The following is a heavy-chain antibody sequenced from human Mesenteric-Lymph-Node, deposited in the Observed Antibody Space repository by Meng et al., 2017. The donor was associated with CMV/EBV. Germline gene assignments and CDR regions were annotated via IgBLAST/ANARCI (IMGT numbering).Heavy chain of an antibody. J-gene: IGHJ4*02. CDR3: ARVLDRSDSSGYLDEPPDY. D-gene: IGHD3-22*01. Sequence: GGSLRLSCAASGFTFSSYTMNWVRQAPGKGLEWVSSISSSTTYMYYAASVKGRFTISRDNAKNSLYLQMNSLRAEDTAVYYCARVLDRSDSSGYLDEPPDYWGQGTLVTVSS. V-gene: IGHV3-21*01. CDR2: ISSSTTYM. CDR1: GFTFSSYT.